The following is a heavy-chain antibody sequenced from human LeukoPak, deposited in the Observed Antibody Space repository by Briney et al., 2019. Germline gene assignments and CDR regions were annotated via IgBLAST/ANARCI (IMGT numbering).Heavy chain of an antibody. CDR2: IDYSGST. V-gene: IGHV4-31*03. D-gene: IGHD3-10*01. CDR3: AGTEVRGRIYYYYGMDV. Sequence: PSETLSPTCTVSGGSISSGGYYWSWIRQHPGKGLEWMGYIDYSGSTYYNPSLKSRVTISRDTSKNQFSLKLGSVTAADTAVYYCAGTEVRGRIYYYYGMDVWGQGTTVTVSS. CDR1: GGSISSGGYY. J-gene: IGHJ6*02.